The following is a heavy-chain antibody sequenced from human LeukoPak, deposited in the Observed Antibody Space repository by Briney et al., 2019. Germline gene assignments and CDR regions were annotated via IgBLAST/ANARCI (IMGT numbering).Heavy chain of an antibody. J-gene: IGHJ4*02. CDR1: GFTFSSYG. CDR2: IRYDGSNK. CDR3: AKGPRLPRTYYFDY. Sequence: PGGSLRLSCAASGFTFSSYGMHWVRQAPGKGLEWVAFIRYDGSNKYYADSVKGRFTISRDNSKNTLYLQMNSLRAEDTAVYYCAKGPRLPRTYYFDYWGQGTLVTVSS. D-gene: IGHD2-15*01. V-gene: IGHV3-30*02.